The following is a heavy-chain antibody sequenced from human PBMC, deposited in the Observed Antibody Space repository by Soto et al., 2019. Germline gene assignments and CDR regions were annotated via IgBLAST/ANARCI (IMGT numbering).Heavy chain of an antibody. D-gene: IGHD2-2*01. V-gene: IGHV1-18*01. Sequence: QVQLVQSGAEVKKPGASVKVSCKASGYTFTSYGISWVRQAPGQGLEWMGWISPYTGTTKYAQKLQGRVTMTTATSTRTAYMELRMLRSDETAVYYCARSVDIVVVAAASDGLDVWGQGATVTVSS. CDR1: GYTFTSYG. CDR3: ARSVDIVVVAAASDGLDV. J-gene: IGHJ6*02. CDR2: ISPYTGTT.